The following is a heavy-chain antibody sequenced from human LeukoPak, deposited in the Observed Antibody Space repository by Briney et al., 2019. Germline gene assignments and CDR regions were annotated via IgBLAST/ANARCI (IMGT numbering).Heavy chain of an antibody. CDR3: ARQGFGIAARPFDY. CDR2: VYYTGTT. Sequence: SQTLSLTCTVYGGSVSSSSHYWDWIRQPPGKGLEWIGSVYYTGTTYHNPSLKSRVSISVDTSKNQFSLKLNSVTAADTAVFYCARQGFGIAARPFDYWGQGTLVTVSS. D-gene: IGHD6-6*01. CDR1: GGSVSSSSHY. V-gene: IGHV4-39*01. J-gene: IGHJ4*02.